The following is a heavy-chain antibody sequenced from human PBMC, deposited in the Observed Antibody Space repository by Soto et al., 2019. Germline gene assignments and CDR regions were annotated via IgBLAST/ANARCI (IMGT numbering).Heavy chain of an antibody. CDR1: GGSISSYY. CDR3: AREPIVGATYFDY. V-gene: IGHV4-59*01. J-gene: IGHJ4*02. CDR2: IYYSGST. Sequence: QVQLQESGPGLVKPSETLSLTCTVSGGSISSYYWSWIRQPPGKGLEWIGYIYYSGSTNYNPSLKSRVTISVDTSKNQFSLKLSSVTAADTAVYYCAREPIVGATYFDYWGQGTLVTVSS. D-gene: IGHD1-26*01.